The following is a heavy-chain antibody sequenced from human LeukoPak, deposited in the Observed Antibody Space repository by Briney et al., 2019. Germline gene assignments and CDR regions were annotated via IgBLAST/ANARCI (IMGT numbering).Heavy chain of an antibody. Sequence: GGSLRLSCAASGFTFSSYGMHWVRQAPGKGLEWVAVISYDGSNKYYADSVKGRFTISRDNSKNTLYLQMNSLRAEDTAVYYCAKVKGFGELSPPGAFDIWGQGTMVTVSS. D-gene: IGHD3-10*01. V-gene: IGHV3-30*18. CDR1: GFTFSSYG. CDR3: AKVKGFGELSPPGAFDI. CDR2: ISYDGSNK. J-gene: IGHJ3*02.